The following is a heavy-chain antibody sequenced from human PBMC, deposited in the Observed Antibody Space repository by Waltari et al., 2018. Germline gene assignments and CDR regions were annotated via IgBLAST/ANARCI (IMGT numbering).Heavy chain of an antibody. CDR1: GYSSGSASY. J-gene: IGHJ4*02. V-gene: IGHV4-38-2*02. Sequence: QVQLQESGPGLVKPSETLSLTCTVSGYSSGSASYWGGGWIRQPPGKGLEWIGSISHRGRTFYNPSLKTRVTISLDTSKNQFALRLSSVTAADTAVYYCARDLGAGGNSDIWGQGTLVTVSS. D-gene: IGHD2-21*02. CDR3: ARDLGAGGNSDI. CDR2: ISHRGRT.